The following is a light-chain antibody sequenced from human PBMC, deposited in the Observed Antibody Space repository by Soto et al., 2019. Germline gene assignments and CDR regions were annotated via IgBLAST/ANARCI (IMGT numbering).Light chain of an antibody. CDR3: QSYDSSLSGWV. V-gene: IGLV1-40*01. Sequence: QSVLTQPPSVSGAPGQRVTISCTGSSSNSGAGYDVHWYQQLPGTAPKFLIYGNSNRPSGVPDRFSGSKSGTSASLAITGLQAEDEADYYCQSYDSSLSGWVFGGGTKLTVL. J-gene: IGLJ3*02. CDR1: SSNSGAGYD. CDR2: GNS.